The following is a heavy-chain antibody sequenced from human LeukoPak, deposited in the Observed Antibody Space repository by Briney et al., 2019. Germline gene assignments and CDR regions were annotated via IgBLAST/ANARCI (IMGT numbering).Heavy chain of an antibody. CDR3: ARVMPSGSFRRDAFDI. CDR2: IYHSGSA. CDR1: RGSISSSTYY. J-gene: IGHJ3*02. D-gene: IGHD1-26*01. Sequence: KSSETLSLTRTVPRGSISSSTYYRAWIRHPPGKGLGWIGSIYHSGSAFYNPSLSGRVAISLDASKSHFSLKVPSVTAADTGIYYCARVMPSGSFRRDAFDIWGQGTIVTVSS. V-gene: IGHV4-39*07.